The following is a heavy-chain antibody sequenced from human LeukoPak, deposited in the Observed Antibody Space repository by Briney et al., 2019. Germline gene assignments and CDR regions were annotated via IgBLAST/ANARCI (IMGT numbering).Heavy chain of an antibody. CDR2: INPRGGNT. J-gene: IGHJ4*02. Sequence: ASVKVSCKASGYTFVDHYIFWVRQAPGQGPEWMGMINPRGGNTNYARKFQGRVTMTRDTSTSTVYMELSSLRSEDTAVYYCARDHTGGYHTFDYWGQGTLVTVSS. V-gene: IGHV1-46*01. CDR1: GYTFVDHY. CDR3: ARDHTGGYHTFDY. D-gene: IGHD5-12*01.